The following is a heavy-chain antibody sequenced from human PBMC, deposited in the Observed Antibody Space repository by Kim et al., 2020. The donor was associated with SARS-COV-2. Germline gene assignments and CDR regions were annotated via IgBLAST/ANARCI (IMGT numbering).Heavy chain of an antibody. CDR2: IRSKANSYAT. CDR3: TRPFYSSSWLYYYYGMDV. D-gene: IGHD6-13*01. J-gene: IGHJ6*02. Sequence: GGSLRLSCAASGFTFSGSAMHWVRQASGKGLEWVGRIRSKANSYATAYAASVKGRFTISRDDSKNTAYLQMNSLKTEDTAVYYCTRPFYSSSWLYYYYGMDVWGQGTTVTVSS. V-gene: IGHV3-73*01. CDR1: GFTFSGSA.